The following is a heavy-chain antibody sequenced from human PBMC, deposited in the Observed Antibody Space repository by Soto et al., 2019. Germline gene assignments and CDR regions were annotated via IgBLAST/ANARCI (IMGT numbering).Heavy chain of an antibody. V-gene: IGHV3-30-3*01. CDR1: GFTFSSYA. Sequence: VGSLRLSCAASGFTFSSYAMHWVRQAPGKGLEWVAVISYDGSNKYYADSVKGRFTISRDNSKNTLYLQMNSLRAEDTAVYYCARDYYGSGSYSKGDAFDTWGQGTMVTVSS. CDR3: ARDYYGSGSYSKGDAFDT. J-gene: IGHJ3*02. CDR2: ISYDGSNK. D-gene: IGHD3-10*01.